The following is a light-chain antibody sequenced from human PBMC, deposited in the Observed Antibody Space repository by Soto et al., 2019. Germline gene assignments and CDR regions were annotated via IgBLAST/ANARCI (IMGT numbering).Light chain of an antibody. V-gene: IGLV2-18*02. CDR1: SSVVGSYNR. J-gene: IGLJ1*01. Sequence: QSVLTQPPSVSGSPGQSVTISCTGTSSVVGSYNRVSWYQQPPGTAPKLMIYEVSYRPSGVSDRFSGSKSGNTASLTISGLQAEDEADYYCSSYTSSGTYVLGTGTKVTVL. CDR2: EVS. CDR3: SSYTSSGTYV.